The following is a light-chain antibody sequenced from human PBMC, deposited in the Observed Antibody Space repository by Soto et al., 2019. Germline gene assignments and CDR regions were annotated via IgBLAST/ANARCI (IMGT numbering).Light chain of an antibody. CDR1: SSDVGAYNY. CDR2: EVS. J-gene: IGLJ1*01. CDR3: CSFTSSTTYV. V-gene: IGLV2-14*01. Sequence: QSVLTQPASVSGSLGQSITISCTGTSSDVGAYNYVSWYQQQPGKAPKLMISEVSNRPSGVSNRFSGSKSGNTASLIISGLQAEDEADYYCCSFTSSTTYVFGTGTKLTV.